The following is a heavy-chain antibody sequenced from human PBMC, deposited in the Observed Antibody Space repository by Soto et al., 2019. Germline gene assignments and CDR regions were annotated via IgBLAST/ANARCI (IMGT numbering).Heavy chain of an antibody. D-gene: IGHD5-18*01. J-gene: IGHJ4*02. V-gene: IGHV1-69*13. CDR1: GGTFSSYA. CDR3: ARTVRDSYGSIYYDY. Sequence: SVKVSCKASGGTFSSYAISWVRQAPGQGLEWMGGIIPIFGTANYAQKFQGRVTITADESTSTAYMELRSLRSDDTAVYYCARTVRDSYGSIYYDYWGQGTLVTVSS. CDR2: IIPIFGTA.